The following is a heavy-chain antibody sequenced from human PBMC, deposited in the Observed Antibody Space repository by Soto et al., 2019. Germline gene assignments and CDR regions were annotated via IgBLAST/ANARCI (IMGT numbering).Heavy chain of an antibody. CDR1: GFSFSAYA. CDR2: ISGSGAST. J-gene: IGHJ4*02. Sequence: EVQLLEFGGGLVQPGGSLRLSCAASGFSFSAYAMSWVRQAPEKGLEWVSGISGSGASTYYADSVKGRFTMSRDNSKSTVYLQMNSLRGEDTAVYYCARMDIVGQYNWGQGTLDTVSP. D-gene: IGHD2-2*03. V-gene: IGHV3-23*01. CDR3: ARMDIVGQYN.